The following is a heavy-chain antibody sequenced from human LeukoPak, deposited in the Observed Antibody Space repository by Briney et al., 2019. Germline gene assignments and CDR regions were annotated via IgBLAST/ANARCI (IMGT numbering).Heavy chain of an antibody. Sequence: ASVKVSCKASGGTFSSYAISWVRQAPGEGLEWMGRILPILGIANYAQKFQGRVTITADKSTSTAYMELSSLRSEDTAVYYCAREYSSGWYGDYWGQGTLVTVSS. V-gene: IGHV1-69*04. J-gene: IGHJ4*02. CDR2: ILPILGIA. D-gene: IGHD6-19*01. CDR1: GGTFSSYA. CDR3: AREYSSGWYGDY.